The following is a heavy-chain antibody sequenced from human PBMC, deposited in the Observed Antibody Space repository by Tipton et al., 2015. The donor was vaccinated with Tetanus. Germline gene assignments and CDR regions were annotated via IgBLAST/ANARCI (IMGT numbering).Heavy chain of an antibody. CDR1: GGSFSGYL. CDR3: ARGTGDY. J-gene: IGHJ4*02. Sequence: GLVKPSKTLSLTCSVSGGSFSGYLWSWVRQPSGKGLEWIGEINHSGTTNYNPSLKSRVTISVDTSKNQFSLKLRSVTAADTAVYYCARGTGDYWGQGTLVTVSS. V-gene: IGHV4-34*01. D-gene: IGHD1-14*01. CDR2: INHSGTT.